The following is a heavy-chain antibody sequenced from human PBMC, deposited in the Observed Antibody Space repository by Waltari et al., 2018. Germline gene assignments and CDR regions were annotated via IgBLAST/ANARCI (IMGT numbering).Heavy chain of an antibody. V-gene: IGHV1-2*06. J-gene: IGHJ4*02. CDR1: GYTFTGYY. Sequence: QVQLVQSGAEVKKPGASVKVSCKASGYTFTGYYMHWVRQAPGQGLEWMGRINPNSGGTNYAQKFQGRVTMTRDTSISTAYMELSRLRSDDTAVYYCASVGYYGSGSYYKDYWGQGTLVTVSS. CDR2: INPNSGGT. D-gene: IGHD3-10*01. CDR3: ASVGYYGSGSYYKDY.